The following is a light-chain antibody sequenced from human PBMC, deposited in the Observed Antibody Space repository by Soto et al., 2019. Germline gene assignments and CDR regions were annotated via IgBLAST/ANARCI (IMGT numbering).Light chain of an antibody. CDR1: QTVSITY. CDR3: QLYGGSPRT. Sequence: VLTQSPGTLSLSPGESATLSCRASQTVSITYLTWYQQKPGQAPRLLIYGASNRATGIPDRFSGSGSGTDFTLTISRLEPEDFAVYYCQLYGGSPRTFGQGTKVDIK. J-gene: IGKJ1*01. V-gene: IGKV3-20*01. CDR2: GAS.